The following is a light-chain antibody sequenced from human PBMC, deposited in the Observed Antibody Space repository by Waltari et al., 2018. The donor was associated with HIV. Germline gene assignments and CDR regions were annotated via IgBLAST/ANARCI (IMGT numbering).Light chain of an antibody. J-gene: IGKJ4*01. Sequence: EIVLTQSPGTLSLSPWERSTLSCRASQSVSSKYLAWYQQKPGQTPRLLIYGASSRAAGIPDRFSGSGSGTDFTLTISRLEPEDFAVYYCQQYGSSLPLTFGGGTKVEIK. V-gene: IGKV3-20*01. CDR3: QQYGSSLPLT. CDR1: QSVSSKY. CDR2: GAS.